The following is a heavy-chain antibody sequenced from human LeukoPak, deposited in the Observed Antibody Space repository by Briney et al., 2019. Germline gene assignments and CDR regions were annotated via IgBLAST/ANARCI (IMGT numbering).Heavy chain of an antibody. CDR3: ARDLTRGGSWPHY. CDR1: GYTFTGYY. V-gene: IGHV1-2*02. Sequence: GASVKVSCKASGYTFTGYYIHWVRQAPGQGLEWMGWINPDSGGTNYAQKFQGRVTMTWDTSISTAYMELSRLRSDDTAVYYCARDLTRGGSWPHYWGQGTLVTVSS. CDR2: INPDSGGT. J-gene: IGHJ4*02. D-gene: IGHD6-13*01.